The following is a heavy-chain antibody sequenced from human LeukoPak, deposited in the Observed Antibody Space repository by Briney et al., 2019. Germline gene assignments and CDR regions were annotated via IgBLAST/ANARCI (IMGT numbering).Heavy chain of an antibody. J-gene: IGHJ4*02. Sequence: ASVKVSCKASGYTFTTYAISWVRQAPGQGLEWMGWISAYNGNTNFAQKLQGRVTMTTDTSTSTAYMGLRSLRSDDTAVYYCARESAHYGSGSYREFDYWGQGTLVTVSS. CDR3: ARESAHYGSGSYREFDY. V-gene: IGHV1-18*01. D-gene: IGHD3-10*01. CDR1: GYTFTTYA. CDR2: ISAYNGNT.